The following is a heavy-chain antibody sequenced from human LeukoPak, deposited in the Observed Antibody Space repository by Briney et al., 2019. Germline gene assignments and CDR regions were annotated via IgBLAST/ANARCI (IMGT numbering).Heavy chain of an antibody. CDR3: ARCYWRSEHFYYYYMDV. V-gene: IGHV1-8*01. Sequence: ASVKVSCKASGYTFTSYDINWVRQATGQGLEWMGWMNPNSGNTGYAQKFQGRVTMTRNTSISTAYMELSSLRSEDTAVYYCARCYWRSEHFYYYYMDVWGKGTTVTISS. D-gene: IGHD2-21*01. CDR1: GYTFTSYD. J-gene: IGHJ6*03. CDR2: MNPNSGNT.